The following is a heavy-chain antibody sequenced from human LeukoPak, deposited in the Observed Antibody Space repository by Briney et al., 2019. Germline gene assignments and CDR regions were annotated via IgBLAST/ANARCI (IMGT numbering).Heavy chain of an antibody. Sequence: SEPLSLTCTVSGGSISSSSYYWGWIRQPPGKGLEWIGSIYYSGSTYYNPSLKSRVTISVDTSKNQFSLKLSAVTAADTAMYYYAMETVINTLDYWGQGTLVTVSS. CDR1: GGSISSSSYY. CDR2: IYYSGST. J-gene: IGHJ4*02. D-gene: IGHD3-22*01. CDR3: AMETVINTLDY. V-gene: IGHV4-39*01.